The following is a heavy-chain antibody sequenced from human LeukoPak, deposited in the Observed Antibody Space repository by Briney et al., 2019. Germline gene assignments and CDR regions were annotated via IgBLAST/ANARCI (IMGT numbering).Heavy chain of an antibody. Sequence: SETLSLTCTVSGYSISGGYYWGWIRQPPGKGLEWIATIYHTGITYYNPSLKSRVTISVDTSKNQFSLKLSSVTAADTAVYYCARYSSTRNFDYWGQGTLVTVSS. CDR3: ARYSSTRNFDY. CDR2: IYHTGIT. CDR1: GYSISGGYY. V-gene: IGHV4-38-2*02. D-gene: IGHD6-13*01. J-gene: IGHJ4*02.